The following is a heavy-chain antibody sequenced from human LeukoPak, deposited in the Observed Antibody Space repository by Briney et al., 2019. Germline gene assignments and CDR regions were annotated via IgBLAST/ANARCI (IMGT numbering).Heavy chain of an antibody. V-gene: IGHV4-39*01. Sequence: PSQTLSLTCTVSGGSISSGGYYWGWIRQPPGKGLEWIGSIYYSGSTYYNPSLKSRVTISVDTSKTQFSLKLSSVTAADTAVYYCARHSRAYYDFWSGYSQYYFDYWGQGTLVTVSS. J-gene: IGHJ4*02. CDR1: GGSISSGGYY. CDR3: ARHSRAYYDFWSGYSQYYFDY. D-gene: IGHD3-3*01. CDR2: IYYSGST.